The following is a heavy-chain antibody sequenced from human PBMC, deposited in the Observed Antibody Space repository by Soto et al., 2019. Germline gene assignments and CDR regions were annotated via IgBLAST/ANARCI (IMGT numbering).Heavy chain of an antibody. Sequence: QVQVFQSGAEVKKPGSSVRVSCKVSGGTLNSQSITWVRQAPGQGLEWMGGIIPMFGTPTDAQKFRGRVTISADTSTSTGYMEWRSLSSQDTAVYYCATSLAARRKPYNWLDAWGQGTLVTVSS. CDR2: IIPMFGTP. D-gene: IGHD6-6*01. CDR3: ATSLAARRKPYNWLDA. CDR1: GGTLNSQS. J-gene: IGHJ5*02. V-gene: IGHV1-69*06.